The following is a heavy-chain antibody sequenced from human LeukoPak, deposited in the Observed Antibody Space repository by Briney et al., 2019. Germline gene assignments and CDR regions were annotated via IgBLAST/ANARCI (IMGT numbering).Heavy chain of an antibody. D-gene: IGHD1-26*01. CDR1: GGSISSYY. V-gene: IGHV4-59*01. CDR3: ARDYRGGWNDY. CDR2: IYYSGST. J-gene: IGHJ4*02. Sequence: PSETLSLTCTVSGGSISSYYWSWIRQPPGKGLEWIGYIYYSGSTNYNPSLKSRVTISVDTSKNQFSLKLSSVTAADTAVYYCARDYRGGWNDYWGQGTLVTVSS.